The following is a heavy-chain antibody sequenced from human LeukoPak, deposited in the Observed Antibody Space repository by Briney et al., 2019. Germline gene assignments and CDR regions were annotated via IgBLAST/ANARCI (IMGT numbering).Heavy chain of an antibody. J-gene: IGHJ4*02. V-gene: IGHV4-59*01. CDR3: ARGPYNLYI. Sequence: PSETLSLTCTVSGGSISSYYWSWIRQPPGKGLEWIGYIYYSGSTNYNPSLKSRVTISVDTSKNQFSLKLSSVTAADTAVYYCARGPYNLYIWGQGTLVTVSS. D-gene: IGHD1-14*01. CDR1: GGSISSYY. CDR2: IYYSGST.